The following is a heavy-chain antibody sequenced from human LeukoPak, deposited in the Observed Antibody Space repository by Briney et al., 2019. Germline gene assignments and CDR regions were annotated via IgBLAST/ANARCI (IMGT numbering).Heavy chain of an antibody. Sequence: PGGSLRLSCAASGFTFSSYWMHWVRQAPGKGLVWVSRINSDGSSTSYADSVKGRFTISRDNAKNTLYLQMNSLRAEDTAVYYCERGELRYFDWLNYWGQGTLVTVSS. CDR1: GFTFSSYW. V-gene: IGHV3-74*01. CDR3: ERGELRYFDWLNY. D-gene: IGHD3-9*01. CDR2: INSDGSST. J-gene: IGHJ4*02.